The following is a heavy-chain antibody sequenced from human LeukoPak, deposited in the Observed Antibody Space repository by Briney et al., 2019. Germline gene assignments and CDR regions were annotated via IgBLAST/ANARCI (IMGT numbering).Heavy chain of an antibody. D-gene: IGHD1/OR15-1a*01. V-gene: IGHV4-31*03. Sequence: KPSETLSLTCTVSGGSICSGGYYWSWIRQHPGKGLEWIGYIYYSGSTYYNPSLKSRVTISVDTSKNQFSLKLSSVTAADTAVYYCAREGHGTTISFDYWGQGTLVTVSS. CDR1: GGSICSGGYY. CDR3: AREGHGTTISFDY. J-gene: IGHJ4*02. CDR2: IYYSGST.